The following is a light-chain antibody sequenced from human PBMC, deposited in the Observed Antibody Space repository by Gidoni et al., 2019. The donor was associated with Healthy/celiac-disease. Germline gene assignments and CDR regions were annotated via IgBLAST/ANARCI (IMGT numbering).Light chain of an antibody. J-gene: IGLJ3*02. CDR2: RNN. CDR1: SSNIGSNY. V-gene: IGLV1-47*01. Sequence: QSVLTQPPSASGTPGQRVTSSCSGSSSNIGSNYVYWYQQLPGTAPKLLIYRNNQRPSGVPDRFSGSKSCTSASLAISALRSEDESEYYCAAWDASLSGPVFGGGTKLTVL. CDR3: AAWDASLSGPV.